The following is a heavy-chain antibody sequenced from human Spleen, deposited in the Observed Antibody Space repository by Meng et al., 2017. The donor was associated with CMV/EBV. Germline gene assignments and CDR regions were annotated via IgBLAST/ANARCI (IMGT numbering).Heavy chain of an antibody. CDR3: ARQGGGANWFDP. CDR1: GGFFKSYY. Sequence: SETLSLTCTVSGGFFKSYYWSWIRQPPGKGLEWIGYIYYSGSTDYNPSLKSRVTISLDTSMSQFSLKLSSATAADTAVYYCARQGGGANWFDPWGQGTLVTVSS. J-gene: IGHJ5*02. CDR2: IYYSGST. D-gene: IGHD3-16*01. V-gene: IGHV4-59*13.